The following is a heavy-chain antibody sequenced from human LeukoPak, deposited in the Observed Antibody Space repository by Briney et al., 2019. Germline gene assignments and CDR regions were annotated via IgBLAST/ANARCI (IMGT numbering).Heavy chain of an antibody. CDR2: IYPGDSDT. CDR3: TMMATTHVVVPLDY. Sequence: GESLQISCKGSGYRFTSYWIGWVRQMPGKGLEWMGIIYPGDSDTRYSPSFQGQVTISADKSISTAYLQWSSLKASDTAMYYCTMMATTHVVVPLDYWGQGTLVTVSS. CDR1: GYRFTSYW. V-gene: IGHV5-51*01. D-gene: IGHD2-2*01. J-gene: IGHJ4*02.